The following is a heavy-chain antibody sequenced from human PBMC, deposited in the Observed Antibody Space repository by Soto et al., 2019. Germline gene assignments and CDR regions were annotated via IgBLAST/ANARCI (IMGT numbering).Heavy chain of an antibody. CDR2: LCYSGNT. J-gene: IGHJ5*02. V-gene: IGHV4-59*11. CDR1: GYPITSHC. D-gene: IGHD3-9*01. Sequence: PSETLSLTCTVSGYPITSHCWSWIRQPPGRGLQWIGHLCYSGNTNYNPSLKSRVTISGDTSKNQFSLNLSSVTAADTAVYYCAREMGTWLLNAVLDPWSLRTLVTVSS. CDR3: AREMGTWLLNAVLDP.